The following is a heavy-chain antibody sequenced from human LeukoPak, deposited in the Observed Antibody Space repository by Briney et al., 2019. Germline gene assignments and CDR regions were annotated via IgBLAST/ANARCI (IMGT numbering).Heavy chain of an antibody. CDR2: ISYDGSNK. V-gene: IGHV3-30*18. CDR3: AKDRDSSGYYYLGADY. CDR1: GFTFSSYG. J-gene: IGHJ4*02. D-gene: IGHD3-22*01. Sequence: GGSLRLSCAASGFTFSSYGMHWVRQAPGKGLEGVAVISYDGSNKYYADSVKGRFTISRDNSKNTLYLQMNSLRAEDTAVYYCAKDRDSSGYYYLGADYWGQGTLVNVSS.